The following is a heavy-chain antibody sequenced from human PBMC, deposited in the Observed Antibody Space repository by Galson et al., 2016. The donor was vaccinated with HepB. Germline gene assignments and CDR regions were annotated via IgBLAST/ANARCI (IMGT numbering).Heavy chain of an antibody. V-gene: IGHV3-48*01. Sequence: SLRLSCAASGFTFSSYSMNWARQAPGKGLEWVSYISTGSNTIYYADSVRGRFTVSRDNAKNSLYLQMISLRADGTAVYYCARDLRAYCGGDCPADYWGQGILVAVSS. CDR3: ARDLRAYCGGDCPADY. D-gene: IGHD2-21*01. J-gene: IGHJ4*02. CDR2: ISTGSNTI. CDR1: GFTFSSYS.